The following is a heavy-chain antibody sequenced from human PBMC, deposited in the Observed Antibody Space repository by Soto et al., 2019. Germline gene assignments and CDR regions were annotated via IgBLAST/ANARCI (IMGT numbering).Heavy chain of an antibody. CDR3: ARGTRSWDF. CDR1: GGTFSSYA. CDR2: IIPIFGTA. V-gene: IGHV1-69*05. D-gene: IGHD1-1*01. Sequence: SVKVSCKASGGTFSSYAISWVRQAPGQGLEWMGGIIPIFGTANYAQKFQGRVTITRNTSITTAYMELSSLRSEDTAVYYCARGTRSWDFWGQGTLVTVSS. J-gene: IGHJ4*02.